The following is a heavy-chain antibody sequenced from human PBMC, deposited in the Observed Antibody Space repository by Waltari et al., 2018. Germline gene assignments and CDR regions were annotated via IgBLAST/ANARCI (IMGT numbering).Heavy chain of an antibody. CDR2: INHSGST. CDR1: GGSFRDYY. Sequence: QVQLQQWGAGLLKPSETLSLTCAVYGGSFRDYYCSWIRPPPGKGLEWIGEINHSGSTNYNPSLKSRVTISVDTSKNQFSLKLSSVTAADTAVYYCAIHVGGGYSYGDDAFDIWGQGTMVTVSS. CDR3: AIHVGGGYSYGDDAFDI. J-gene: IGHJ3*02. V-gene: IGHV4-34*01. D-gene: IGHD5-18*01.